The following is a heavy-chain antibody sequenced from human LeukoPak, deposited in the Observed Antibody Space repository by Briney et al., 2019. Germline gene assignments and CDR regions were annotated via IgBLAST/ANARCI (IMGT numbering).Heavy chain of an antibody. CDR2: IYYSGST. J-gene: IGHJ5*02. CDR3: ARYPTNVTIFGVVIIGWFDP. D-gene: IGHD3-3*01. CDR1: GGSISSGGYY. V-gene: IGHV4-31*03. Sequence: SQTRSLTSTVSGGSISSGGYYWNWIRQHPGKGLEWIGYIYYSGSTYYNPSLKSRVTISVDTSKNQFSLKLSSVTAADTAVYYCARYPTNVTIFGVVIIGWFDPWGQGTLVTVSS.